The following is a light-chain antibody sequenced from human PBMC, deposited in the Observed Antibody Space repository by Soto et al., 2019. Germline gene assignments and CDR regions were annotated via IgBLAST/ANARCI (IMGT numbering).Light chain of an antibody. CDR3: QQYNNWPLLT. J-gene: IGKJ4*01. CDR1: QRVSSN. CDR2: GAS. Sequence: EIVMTQPPATLSVSPGERATLSCRASQRVSSNLAWYQQKPGQAPRLLIYGASTRATGIPARFSGSGSGTEFTLTISSLQSEDFAVYYCQQYNNWPLLTFGGGTKVEIK. V-gene: IGKV3-15*01.